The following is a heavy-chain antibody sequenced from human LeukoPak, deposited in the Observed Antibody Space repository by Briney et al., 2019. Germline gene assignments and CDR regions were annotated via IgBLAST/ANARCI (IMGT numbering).Heavy chain of an antibody. V-gene: IGHV4-59*08. CDR2: IYYSGST. D-gene: IGHD3-10*01. CDR1: GGSISSYY. CDR3: AKQPHAFDNWFDP. Sequence: NPSETLSLTCTVSGGSISSYYRSWIRQPPGKGLEWIGYIYYSGSTNYNPSLKSRVTISVDTSKNQFSLKLSSVTAADTAVYYCAKQPHAFDNWFDPWGQGTLVTVSS. J-gene: IGHJ5*02.